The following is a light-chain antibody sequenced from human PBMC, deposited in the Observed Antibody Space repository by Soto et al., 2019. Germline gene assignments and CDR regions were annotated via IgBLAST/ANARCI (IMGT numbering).Light chain of an antibody. CDR1: SSEVGGYNY. Sequence: QPASGSGTLGQSXIISCTGTSSEVGGYNYVSWYQQYPGKVPKLMIYDVSNRPSGISNRFSGSKSGNTASLTISGLQAEDKADYYCSSYTSSSTPVFGTGTKVTVL. CDR2: DVS. V-gene: IGLV2-14*01. CDR3: SSYTSSSTPV. J-gene: IGLJ1*01.